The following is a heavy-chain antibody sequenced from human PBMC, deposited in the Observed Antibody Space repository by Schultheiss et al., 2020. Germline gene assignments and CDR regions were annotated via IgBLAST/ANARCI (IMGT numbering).Heavy chain of an antibody. CDR3: ASIALAGKHGMDV. CDR2: ISSSSNTI. V-gene: IGHV3-48*01. J-gene: IGHJ6*02. CDR1: GFTFSSYN. Sequence: GGSLRLSCAASGFTFSSYNMHWVRQAPGKGLECVSYISSSSNTIYYADSVKGRFTISRDNAKNSLYLQMDSLRAEDTAVYYCASIALAGKHGMDVGGLGPTVTVAS. D-gene: IGHD6-19*01.